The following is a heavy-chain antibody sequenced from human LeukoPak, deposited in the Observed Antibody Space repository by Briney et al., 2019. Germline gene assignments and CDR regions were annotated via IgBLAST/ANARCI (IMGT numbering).Heavy chain of an antibody. CDR3: AREYCSSTSCYGVDY. V-gene: IGHV1-18*01. D-gene: IGHD2-2*01. J-gene: IGHJ4*02. CDR1: GYTLSSYG. Sequence: SVTVSCKPSGYTLSSYGISWVRQAPGQGLEWMGWISAYNGNTNHAQKFQGRVTMTTDTSTSTAYMELRSLRSDDTAVYYCAREYCSSTSCYGVDYWGQGTLVTVSS. CDR2: ISAYNGNT.